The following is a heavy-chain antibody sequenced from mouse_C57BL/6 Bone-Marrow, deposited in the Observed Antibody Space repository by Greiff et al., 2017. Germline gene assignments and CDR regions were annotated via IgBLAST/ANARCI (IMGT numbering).Heavy chain of an antibody. CDR2: IHPNSGST. CDR1: GYTFTSYW. D-gene: IGHD2-4*01. J-gene: IGHJ2*01. Sequence: QVQLQQPGAELVKPGASVKLSCKASGYTFTSYWMHWVKQRPGQGLEWIGMIHPNSGSTNYNEKFKSKATLTVDKSSSTAYMQLSSLTSEDSAVYYCARREIYYDYDGDFDYWGQGTTLTVSS. V-gene: IGHV1-64*01. CDR3: ARREIYYDYDGDFDY.